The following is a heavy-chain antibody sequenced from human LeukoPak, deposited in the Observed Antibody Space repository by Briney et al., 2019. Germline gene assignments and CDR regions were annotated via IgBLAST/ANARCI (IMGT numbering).Heavy chain of an antibody. D-gene: IGHD6-13*01. V-gene: IGHV1-69*13. J-gene: IGHJ4*02. CDR3: ASGIAAAGLFDY. CDR2: IIPIFGTA. CDR1: GGTFSSYA. Sequence: SVKVSRKASGGTFSSYAISWVGQAPGQGLEWMGGIIPIFGTANYAQKFQGRVTITADESTSTAYMELSSLRSEDTAVYYCASGIAAAGLFDYWGQGTLVTVST.